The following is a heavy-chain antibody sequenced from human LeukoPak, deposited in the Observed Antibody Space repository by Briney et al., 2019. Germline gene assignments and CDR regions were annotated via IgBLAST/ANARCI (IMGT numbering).Heavy chain of an antibody. D-gene: IGHD1-26*01. CDR3: ARDCNSGGGCFDY. CDR2: IDYRGTA. Sequence: PSETLSLTCTVSGASISSSNGYFWAWIRQPPGKGPDWIGIIDYRGTAFYNPSFESRVTISVETSKNQFSLKLSSVTAADTAVYYCARDCNSGGGCFDYWGQGTLVTVSS. CDR1: GASISSSNGYF. V-gene: IGHV4-39*07. J-gene: IGHJ4*02.